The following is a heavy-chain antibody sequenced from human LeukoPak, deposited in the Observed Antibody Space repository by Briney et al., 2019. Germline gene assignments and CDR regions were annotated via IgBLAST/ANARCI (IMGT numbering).Heavy chain of an antibody. CDR3: ATDLGSFSVWGDYYYYGMDV. D-gene: IGHD2-21*01. V-gene: IGHV3-15*01. Sequence: PGGSLRLSCAASGFTFSNAWMSWVRQAPGKGLEWVGRIKSKTDGGTTDYAAPVKGRFTISRDDSKNTLYLQMNSLKTEDTAVYYCATDLGSFSVWGDYYYYGMDVWGQGTTVTVSS. J-gene: IGHJ6*02. CDR2: IKSKTDGGTT. CDR1: GFTFSNAW.